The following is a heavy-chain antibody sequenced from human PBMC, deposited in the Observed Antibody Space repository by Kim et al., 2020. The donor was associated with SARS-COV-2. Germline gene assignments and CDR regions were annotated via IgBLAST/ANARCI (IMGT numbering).Heavy chain of an antibody. V-gene: IGHV3-7*01. CDR2: IKQDGSEK. Sequence: GGSLRLSCAASGFTFSSHWMSWVRQAPGKGLEWVANIKQDGSEKYYVDSVRGRFTISRDNAKTSLYLQMNSLRAEDTALYYCASYRNLGYWGQGTLVTVSS. D-gene: IGHD4-4*01. CDR1: GFTFSSHW. CDR3: ASYRNLGY. J-gene: IGHJ4*02.